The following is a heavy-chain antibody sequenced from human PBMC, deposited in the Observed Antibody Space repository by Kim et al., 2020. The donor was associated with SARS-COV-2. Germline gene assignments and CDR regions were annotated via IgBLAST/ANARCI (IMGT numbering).Heavy chain of an antibody. D-gene: IGHD1-1*01. CDR2: IYYSGST. J-gene: IGHJ1*01. Sequence: SETLSLTCTVSGGSISSSSYYWGWIRQPPGKGLEWIGSIYYSGSTYYNPSLKSRVTISVDTSKNQFSLKLSSVTAADTAVYYCCRNNEYFQHWGQGTLVTVSS. CDR1: GGSISSSSYY. V-gene: IGHV4-39*01. CDR3: CRNNEYFQH.